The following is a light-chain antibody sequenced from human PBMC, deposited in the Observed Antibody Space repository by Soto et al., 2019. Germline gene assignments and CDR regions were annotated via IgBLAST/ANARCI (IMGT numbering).Light chain of an antibody. CDR1: SSNIGAGYD. Sequence: QSVLTQPPSVSGAPGQRVTISCTGSSSNIGAGYDVHWYQHLPGTAPKLLIYGNSNRPSGVPDRFSGSKSDTSASLAITGLQVEDEADYYCTSYTSTNSRVFGGGTQLTVL. CDR3: TSYTSTNSRV. J-gene: IGLJ3*02. CDR2: GNS. V-gene: IGLV1-40*01.